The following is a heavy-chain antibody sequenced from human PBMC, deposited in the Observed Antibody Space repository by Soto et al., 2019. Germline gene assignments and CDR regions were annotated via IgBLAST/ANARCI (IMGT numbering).Heavy chain of an antibody. D-gene: IGHD2-15*01. J-gene: IGHJ4*02. CDR3: ARVVGCSGGSCYPIFDY. Sequence: SETLSLTCTVSGGSISSYYWSWIRQPPGKGLEWIGYIYYSGSTNYNPSLKSRVTISVDTSKNQFSLKLSSVTAADTAVYYCARVVGCSGGSCYPIFDYWGQGTLVTVSS. V-gene: IGHV4-59*01. CDR2: IYYSGST. CDR1: GGSISSYY.